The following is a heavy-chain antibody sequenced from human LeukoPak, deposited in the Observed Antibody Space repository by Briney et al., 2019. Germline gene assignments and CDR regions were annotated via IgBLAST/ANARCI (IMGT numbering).Heavy chain of an antibody. CDR2: ISSSGGRT. Sequence: GGSLRLSCAASGFTFSTYAMHWVRQAPGKGLEYVSAISSSGGRTYYANSVKDRFTISRDISTNTLYLQMGSLRAEDTAVYYCARDCSGGRCYGAFDIWGQGTLVIVSS. CDR3: ARDCSGGRCYGAFDI. V-gene: IGHV3-64*01. D-gene: IGHD2-15*01. CDR1: GFTFSTYA. J-gene: IGHJ3*02.